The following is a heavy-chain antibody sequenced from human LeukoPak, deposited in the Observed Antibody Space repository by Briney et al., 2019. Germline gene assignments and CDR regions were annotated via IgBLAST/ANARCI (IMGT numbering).Heavy chain of an antibody. V-gene: IGHV1-46*01. Sequence: GASVKVSCKASGYTFTSYYMHWVRQAPGQGLEWMGIINPSGGSTSYAQKFQGRVTMTRDMSTSTVYMELSSLRSEDTAVYYCASLSLRFDAFDLWGQGTMVTVSS. J-gene: IGHJ3*01. CDR1: GYTFTSYY. CDR2: INPSGGST. CDR3: ASLSLRFDAFDL. D-gene: IGHD4-17*01.